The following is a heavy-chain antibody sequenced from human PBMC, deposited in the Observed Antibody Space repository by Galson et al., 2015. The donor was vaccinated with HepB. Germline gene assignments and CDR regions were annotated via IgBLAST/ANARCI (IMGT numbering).Heavy chain of an antibody. CDR1: GFTFSSYW. CDR2: INTDGSTT. D-gene: IGHD3-16*01. Sequence: LSLSCAASGFTFSSYWMHWVRQAPGKGLVWVSRINTDGSTTTYADSVKGRFTISRDNGKNTLYLQMNSLRAGDTAVYYCARSQDAYDAFDIWGQGTMVTVSS. V-gene: IGHV3-74*01. CDR3: ARSQDAYDAFDI. J-gene: IGHJ3*02.